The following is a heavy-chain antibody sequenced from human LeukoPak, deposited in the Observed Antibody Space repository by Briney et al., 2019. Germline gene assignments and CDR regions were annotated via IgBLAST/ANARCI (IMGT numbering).Heavy chain of an antibody. D-gene: IGHD2-21*01. V-gene: IGHV4-4*02. J-gene: IGHJ4*02. Sequence: PSETLSLTCADSIDSTNGNYWSWVRQSPGKGLEWIGEVHRSGSTNYKPSLKRRVTISIDRSKDQISLDLTSVTAADTAVYYCARELLNAPTPGAYWGQGILVTVSS. CDR1: IDSTNGNY. CDR2: VHRSGST. CDR3: ARELLNAPTPGAY.